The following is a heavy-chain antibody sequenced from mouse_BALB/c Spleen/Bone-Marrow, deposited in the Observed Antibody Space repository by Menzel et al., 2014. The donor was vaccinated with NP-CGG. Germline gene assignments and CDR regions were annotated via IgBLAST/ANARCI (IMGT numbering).Heavy chain of an antibody. CDR3: ARNANWLFTY. D-gene: IGHD4-1*01. J-gene: IGHJ3*01. Sequence: VQGVESGAELVRPGTSVKVSCKASGCAFTNYLIEWIKQRPGQGLEWIGVINPGSGGTNYNEKFKGKATLTADKSSSTAYMQLSSLTSDDSAVYFCARNANWLFTYWGQGTLVTVSA. CDR1: GCAFTNYL. V-gene: IGHV1-54*01. CDR2: INPGSGGT.